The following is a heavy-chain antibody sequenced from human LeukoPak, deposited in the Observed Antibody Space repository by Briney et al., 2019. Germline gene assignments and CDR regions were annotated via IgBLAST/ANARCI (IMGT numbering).Heavy chain of an antibody. J-gene: IGHJ3*02. CDR1: GGSISSYY. CDR3: AREGYGSGSYSHGAFDI. V-gene: IGHV4-59*01. Sequence: PSETLSLTCTVSGGSISSYYWSWIRQPPGKGLEWIGYIYYSGSTNYNPSLKSRVTISVDTSKNQFSLKLSSVTAADTAVYYCAREGYGSGSYSHGAFDIWGQGTMVTVSS. D-gene: IGHD3-10*01. CDR2: IYYSGST.